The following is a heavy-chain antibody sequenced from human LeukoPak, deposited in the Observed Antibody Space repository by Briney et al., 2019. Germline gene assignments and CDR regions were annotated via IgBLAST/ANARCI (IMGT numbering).Heavy chain of an antibody. Sequence: TSETLSLTCSVSGGSISSGAYSWSWIRQPPGKGLEWIGYIYHTGSTYYNPSPESRVTISVDKSSNQFSLKLSSVTAADTAVYYCARNYNDALTGFFNCFDPWGQGTLVTVSS. CDR1: GGSISSGAYS. CDR2: IYHTGST. J-gene: IGHJ5*02. V-gene: IGHV4-30-2*01. D-gene: IGHD3-9*01. CDR3: ARNYNDALTGFFNCFDP.